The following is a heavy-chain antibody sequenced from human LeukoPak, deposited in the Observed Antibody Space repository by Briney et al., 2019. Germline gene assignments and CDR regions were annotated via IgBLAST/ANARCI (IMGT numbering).Heavy chain of an antibody. V-gene: IGHV3-30*03. CDR2: ISFDGSNK. J-gene: IGHJ3*02. Sequence: PGGSLRLSCAASGFTFSSYSMNWVRQAPGKGLYWVAVISFDGSNKYYTDSVKGRFTISRDNSKNTLYLQMNSLRPEDTAVYYCARGDLHYYDSTRRGLDIWGQGTMVTVSS. CDR3: ARGDLHYYDSTRRGLDI. CDR1: GFTFSSYS. D-gene: IGHD3-10*01.